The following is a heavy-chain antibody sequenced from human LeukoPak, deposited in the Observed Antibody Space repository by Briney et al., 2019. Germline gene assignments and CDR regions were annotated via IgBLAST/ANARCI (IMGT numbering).Heavy chain of an antibody. D-gene: IGHD1-20*01. CDR1: GFTFNNYA. CDR3: AKNVNGGNWYYFDH. V-gene: IGHV3-23*01. J-gene: IGHJ4*02. Sequence: GGSLRLSCEASGFTFNNYAVGWVRQAPGKGLEWVSAISGGGVSTYYADSVKGRFTISRDNSKTTLYLQMNSLRAEDTAVYYCAKNVNGGNWYYFDHWGQGTLVTVSS. CDR2: ISGGGVST.